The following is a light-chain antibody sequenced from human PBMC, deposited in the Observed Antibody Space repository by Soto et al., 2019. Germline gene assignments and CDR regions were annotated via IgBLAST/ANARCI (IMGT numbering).Light chain of an antibody. Sequence: EIVLTQSPGTLSLSPGEGATLSCRASQSVSSNYLAWYQQKPGQAPRLLIYGASTRATGIPDRFSGSGSGTDFTLTISRLEPEDFAVYYCQQYGSSPWTFGKGTKVEIK. CDR3: QQYGSSPWT. CDR1: QSVSSNY. CDR2: GAS. J-gene: IGKJ1*01. V-gene: IGKV3-20*01.